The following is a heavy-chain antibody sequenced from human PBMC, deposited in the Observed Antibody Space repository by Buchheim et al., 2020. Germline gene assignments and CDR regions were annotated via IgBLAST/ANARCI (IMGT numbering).Heavy chain of an antibody. J-gene: IGHJ6*03. CDR3: AREIEWFNSYYYYYYYMDV. D-gene: IGHD3-3*01. Sequence: EVQLVESGGGLVQPGGSLRLSCAASGFTFSSYWMSWVRQAPGKGLEWVANIKQDGSEKYYVDSVKGRFTISRDNAKNSLYLQMNSLRAEDTAVYYCAREIEWFNSYYYYYYYMDVWGKGTT. V-gene: IGHV3-7*01. CDR2: IKQDGSEK. CDR1: GFTFSSYW.